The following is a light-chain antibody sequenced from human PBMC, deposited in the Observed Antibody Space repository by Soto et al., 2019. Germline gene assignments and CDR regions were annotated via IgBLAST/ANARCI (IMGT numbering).Light chain of an antibody. CDR1: QSVSSY. J-gene: IGKJ1*01. CDR3: QQRSNWPPTWT. V-gene: IGKV3-11*01. Sequence: EIVLSQSPATLSLSPGERATLSCRASQSVSSYLAWYQHIPGQAPRLLIYDASKRATGIPARFSGSGSGTDFSLTISSMEPEDFAVYYYQQRSNWPPTWTFGQGTKLEVK. CDR2: DAS.